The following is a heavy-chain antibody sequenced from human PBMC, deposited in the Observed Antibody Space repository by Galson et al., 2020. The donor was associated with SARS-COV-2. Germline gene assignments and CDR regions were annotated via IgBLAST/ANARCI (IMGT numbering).Heavy chain of an antibody. CDR2: IWYGGSFI. D-gene: IGHD3-22*01. J-gene: IGHJ1*01. CDR1: FSFSASG. Sequence: GGSLRLSCGFSFSASGIHWVRQAPGKGPEWVAVIWYGGSFIYYADSVRGRFTVSRDDSTHTVHLEMNRLRADDTAMYYCARGSGLSSPPAHYYDTSVYFAEYFQEWGLGTLVTVSS. CDR3: ARGSGLSSPPAHYYDTSVYFAEYFQE. V-gene: IGHV3-33*01.